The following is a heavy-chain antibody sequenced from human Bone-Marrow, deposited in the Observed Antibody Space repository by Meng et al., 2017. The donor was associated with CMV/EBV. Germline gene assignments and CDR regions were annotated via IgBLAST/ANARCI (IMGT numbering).Heavy chain of an antibody. V-gene: IGHV3-49*04. CDR1: GFTFGDYA. Sequence: GGSRRLSCTASGFTFGDYAMSWVRQAPGKGLEWVGFIRSKAYGGTTEYAASVKGRFTISRDDSKSIAYLQMNSLKTEDTAVYYCTRLAGASWGYYYGMAVWGQGHTVNVAS. CDR3: TRLAGASWGYYYGMAV. CDR2: IRSKAYGGTT. D-gene: IGHD1-26*01. J-gene: IGHJ6*02.